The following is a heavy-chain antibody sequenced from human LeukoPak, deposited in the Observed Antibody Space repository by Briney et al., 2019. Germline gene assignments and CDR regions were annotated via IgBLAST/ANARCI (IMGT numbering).Heavy chain of an antibody. CDR1: GVTFSSYV. CDR3: GQEGPRSLAFDN. CDR2: ISGSGGGT. Sequence: GGSLRLSCEASGVTFSSYVMSWVRQAPGKGPEWVSGISGSGGGTYYADSVKGRFAISRDNSKNTLYLQMNSLRAEDTAVYYCGQEGPRSLAFDNWGQGTKVTVPS. J-gene: IGHJ3*02. V-gene: IGHV3-23*01.